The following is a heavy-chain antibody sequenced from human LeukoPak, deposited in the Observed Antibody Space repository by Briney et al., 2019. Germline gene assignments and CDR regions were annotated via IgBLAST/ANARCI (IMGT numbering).Heavy chain of an antibody. Sequence: RXSXXAXGLTVXXAWMNWVRQAPGEGLDWVGRIASKTDGGATDYAAPVKGRFTISRDDSKNTLNLQMNSLKTEDTAVYYCTTGIWGDWGQGTLVTVSS. D-gene: IGHD3-16*01. CDR2: IASKTDGGAT. CDR3: TTGIWGD. J-gene: IGHJ4*02. CDR1: GLTVXXAW. V-gene: IGHV3-15*07.